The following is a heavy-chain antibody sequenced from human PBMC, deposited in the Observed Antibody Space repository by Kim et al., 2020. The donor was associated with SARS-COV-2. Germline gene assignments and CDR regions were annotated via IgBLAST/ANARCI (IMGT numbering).Heavy chain of an antibody. Sequence: GGSLRLSCAASGFTFNNYWMHWVRQAPGKGLVWVSRINNDGSSTTYADSVKGRFTISRDTAKNTLYLQMNSLRAEDTAVYYCARDKPHNWFDPWGQGTLVTVSS. CDR2: INNDGSST. CDR1: GFTFNNYW. V-gene: IGHV3-74*01. J-gene: IGHJ5*02. CDR3: ARDKPHNWFDP.